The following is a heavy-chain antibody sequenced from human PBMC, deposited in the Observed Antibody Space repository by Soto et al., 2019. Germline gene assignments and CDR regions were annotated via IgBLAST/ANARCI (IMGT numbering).Heavy chain of an antibody. CDR2: INPNSGGT. J-gene: IGHJ4*02. D-gene: IGHD1-1*01. CDR3: AREPATAKPEGVDF. V-gene: IGHV1-2*02. Sequence: ASVKVSCKASGYTFSDYYIHWVRQAPGQGLEWMGWINPNSGGTKYAPKFQGGVTMTRDTSITTAYMELSRLRSGDAAVYYCAREPATAKPEGVDFWGQGTLVTVSS. CDR1: GYTFSDYY.